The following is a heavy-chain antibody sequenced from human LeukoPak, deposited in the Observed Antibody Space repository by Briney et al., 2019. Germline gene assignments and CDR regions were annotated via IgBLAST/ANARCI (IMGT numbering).Heavy chain of an antibody. CDR1: GGSISSHY. CDR2: IYYSGST. Sequence: SETLSLTCTVSGGSISSHYWSWIRQPPGKGLEWIGYIYYSGSTNYNPSLKSRVTISVDTSKNQFSLKLSSVTAADTAVYYCARERSEWLQPHGAFDIRGQGTMVTVSS. J-gene: IGHJ3*02. V-gene: IGHV4-59*11. CDR3: ARERSEWLQPHGAFDI. D-gene: IGHD5-24*01.